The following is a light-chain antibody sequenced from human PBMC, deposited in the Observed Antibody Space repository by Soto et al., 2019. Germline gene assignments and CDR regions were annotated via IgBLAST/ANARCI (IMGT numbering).Light chain of an antibody. J-gene: IGKJ1*01. CDR2: GAS. CDR3: QQYNNWPPTWT. V-gene: IGKV3-15*01. CDR1: QSVSSN. Sequence: EIVLTQSPGILSLSPGERATLSCSSIQSVSSNLAWYQQKPGQAPRLLIYGASTRATGIPARFSGSGSGTEFTLTISSLQSEDFAVYYCQQYNNWPPTWTFGQGTKVDIK.